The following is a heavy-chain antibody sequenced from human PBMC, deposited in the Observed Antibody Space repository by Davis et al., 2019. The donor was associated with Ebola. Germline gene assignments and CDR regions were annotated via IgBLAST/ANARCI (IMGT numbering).Heavy chain of an antibody. CDR1: GYSFTSYW. V-gene: IGHV5-51*01. D-gene: IGHD2-8*02. Sequence: KVSCKGSGYSFTSYWIGWVRQMPGKGLEWMGIIYPGDSDTRYSPSFQGQVTISADKSISTAYLQWSSLKASDTAMYYCARSGYCTGGVCSNYYYYYGMDVWGQGTTVTVSS. CDR3: ARSGYCTGGVCSNYYYYYGMDV. CDR2: IYPGDSDT. J-gene: IGHJ6*02.